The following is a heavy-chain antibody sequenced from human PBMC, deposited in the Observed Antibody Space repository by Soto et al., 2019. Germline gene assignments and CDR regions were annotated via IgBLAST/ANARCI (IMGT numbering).Heavy chain of an antibody. CDR2: IIPIFGTA. Sequence: SVKVSCKASGGAFSSYSISWVLQAPGQGLEWMGGIIPIFGTANYAQKFQGRVTITADESTSTAYMELSSLRSEDTAVYYCARDRYGYCSSTSCYSFDYWGQGTLVTVSS. CDR3: ARDRYGYCSSTSCYSFDY. D-gene: IGHD2-2*01. CDR1: GGAFSSYS. J-gene: IGHJ4*02. V-gene: IGHV1-69*13.